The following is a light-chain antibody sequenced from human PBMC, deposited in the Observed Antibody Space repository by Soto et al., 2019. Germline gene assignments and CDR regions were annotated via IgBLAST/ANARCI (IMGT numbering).Light chain of an antibody. CDR1: SGHNSYA. CDR2: INNDGSH. CDR3: QTWGTGFQV. V-gene: IGLV4-69*01. Sequence: QLVLTQSPSASASLGASVKLTCTLSSGHNSYAIAWHQQQPEKGPRYVMKINNDGSHTKGDGIPDRFSGSSSGAERYLIISSLQSEDEADYYCQTWGTGFQVFGGGTKLTVL. J-gene: IGLJ2*01.